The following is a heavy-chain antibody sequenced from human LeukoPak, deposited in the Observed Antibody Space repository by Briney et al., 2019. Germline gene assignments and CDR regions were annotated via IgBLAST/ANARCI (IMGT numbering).Heavy chain of an antibody. CDR2: IYYTGST. J-gene: IGHJ5*02. V-gene: IGHV4-59*08. CDR1: GASIRSSY. CDR3: ARLDRSGYEMGGTWFDP. Sequence: PSETLSLTCTVSGASIRSSYWSWLRQPPGKGLEWIGYIYYTGSTNSNPSLKSRVTVSVDTSKNQFSLKLSSMTAADTAVYYCARLDRSGYEMGGTWFDPWGRGTLVTVSS. D-gene: IGHD3-22*01.